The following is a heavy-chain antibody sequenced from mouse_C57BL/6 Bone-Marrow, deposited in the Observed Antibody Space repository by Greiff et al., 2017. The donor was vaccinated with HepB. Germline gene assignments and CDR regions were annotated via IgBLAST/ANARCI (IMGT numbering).Heavy chain of an antibody. CDR3: TTNWSPFDY. Sequence: VQLKQSGAELVKPGASVKLSCTASGFNIKDYYMHWVKQRTEQGLEWIGRIDPEDGDTEYASKCQGKATITADTSSNTAYLQLSSLTSEDTAVYYCTTNWSPFDYWGQGTTLTVSS. CDR2: IDPEDGDT. D-gene: IGHD4-1*01. J-gene: IGHJ2*01. CDR1: GFNIKDYY. V-gene: IGHV14-1*01.